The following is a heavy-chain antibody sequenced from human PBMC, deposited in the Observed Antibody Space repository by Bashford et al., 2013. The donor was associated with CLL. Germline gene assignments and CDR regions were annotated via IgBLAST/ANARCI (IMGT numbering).Heavy chain of an antibody. Sequence: PSVKGLPARASGGTFSSYAISWVRQGPVDKGLSGWEGSSLSLGTANYAQKFQGRVTITADESTSTAYMELSSLRSEDTAVYYCARLPKSWHYDFWSGYWGPPTFDYWGPGEPWVTVSS. J-gene: IGHJ4*01. D-gene: IGHD3-3*01. V-gene: IGHV1-69*13. CDR3: ARLPKSWHYDFWSGYWGPPTFDY. CDR1: GGTFSSYA. CDR2: SSLSLGTA.